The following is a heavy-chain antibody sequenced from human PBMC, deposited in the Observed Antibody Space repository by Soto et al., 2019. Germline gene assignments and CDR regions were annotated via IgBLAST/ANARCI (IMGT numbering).Heavy chain of an antibody. CDR1: GYTFTSYA. Sequence: AASVKVSCKASGYTFTSYAMHWVRQAPGQRLEWTGWINAGNGNTKYSQKFQGRVTITRDTSASTAYMELSSLRSEDTAVYYCAKEKQLWFGEDYYYGMDVWGQGTTVTVSS. CDR2: INAGNGNT. V-gene: IGHV1-3*01. D-gene: IGHD5-18*01. J-gene: IGHJ6*02. CDR3: AKEKQLWFGEDYYYGMDV.